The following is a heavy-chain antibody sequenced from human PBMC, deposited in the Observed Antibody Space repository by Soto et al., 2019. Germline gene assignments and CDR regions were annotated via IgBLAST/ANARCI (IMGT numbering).Heavy chain of an antibody. Sequence: ASVKVSCKASGYTFTSYAMHWVRQAPGQRLEWMGWINAGNGNTKYSQKFQGRVTITRDTSASTAYMELSSLRSEDTAVYYCARSQYYYDGSGYYLFDYWGQGTLVTVSS. CDR3: ARSQYYYDGSGYYLFDY. CDR1: GYTFTSYA. V-gene: IGHV1-3*01. D-gene: IGHD3-22*01. CDR2: INAGNGNT. J-gene: IGHJ4*02.